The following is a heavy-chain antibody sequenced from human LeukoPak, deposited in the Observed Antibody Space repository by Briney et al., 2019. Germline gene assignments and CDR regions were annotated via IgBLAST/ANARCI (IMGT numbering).Heavy chain of an antibody. CDR1: GGSISSYY. Sequence: SETLSLTCTVSGGSISSYYWSWIRQPPGKGLEWIGYIYYSGSTNYNPSLKSRVTISVDTSKNQFSLKLSSVTAADTAVYYCARGKSYYDSSGYKSAVFDYWGQGTLVTVSS. V-gene: IGHV4-59*08. CDR2: IYYSGST. J-gene: IGHJ4*02. CDR3: ARGKSYYDSSGYKSAVFDY. D-gene: IGHD3-22*01.